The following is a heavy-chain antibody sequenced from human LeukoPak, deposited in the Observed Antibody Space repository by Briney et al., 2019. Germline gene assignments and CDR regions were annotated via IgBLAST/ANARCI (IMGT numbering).Heavy chain of an antibody. Sequence: GGSLRLSCTASGFTFGDYAMSWFRQAPGKGLEWVGFIRSKAYGGTTEYAASVKGRFTISRDDSKSIAYLQMNSLKTEDTAVYYCTREDYDSSGYYLGYWGQGTLVTVSS. J-gene: IGHJ4*02. CDR3: TREDYDSSGYYLGY. CDR1: GFTFGDYA. V-gene: IGHV3-49*03. D-gene: IGHD3-22*01. CDR2: IRSKAYGGTT.